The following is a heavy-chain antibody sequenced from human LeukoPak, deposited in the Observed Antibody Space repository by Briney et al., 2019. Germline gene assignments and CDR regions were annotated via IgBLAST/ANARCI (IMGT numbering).Heavy chain of an antibody. CDR3: AKDTPRRDGYNGDAFDI. Sequence: PGGSLRLSCAASGFTFSSYAMSWVRQAPGKGLEWVSAISGSGGSTYYADSVKGRFTISRDNSKNTLYLQMSSLRAEDTAVYYCAKDTPRRDGYNGDAFDIWGQGTMVTVSS. CDR2: ISGSGGST. CDR1: GFTFSSYA. D-gene: IGHD5-24*01. J-gene: IGHJ3*02. V-gene: IGHV3-23*01.